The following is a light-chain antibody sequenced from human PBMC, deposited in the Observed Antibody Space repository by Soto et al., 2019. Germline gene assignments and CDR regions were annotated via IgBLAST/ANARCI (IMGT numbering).Light chain of an antibody. CDR1: QSISSW. CDR3: QQYNSNSSWI. Sequence: DIQMTQSPSTLSASVGDRVTITCRASQSISSWLAWYQQKTGKAPKLLIYKASSLGSGVTSRFSGSGSGTEFTLTISSLQPDDFATYYCQQYNSNSSWIFGQGTKVDI. J-gene: IGKJ2*01. V-gene: IGKV1-5*03. CDR2: KAS.